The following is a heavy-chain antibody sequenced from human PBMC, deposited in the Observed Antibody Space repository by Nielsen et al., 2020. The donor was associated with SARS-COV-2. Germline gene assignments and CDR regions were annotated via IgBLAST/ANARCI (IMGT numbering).Heavy chain of an antibody. J-gene: IGHJ5*02. CDR3: AKGIHPDLVWGDWFDP. V-gene: IGHV4-34*01. CDR1: GGSISGYY. D-gene: IGHD3-16*01. Sequence: SETLSLTCTVSGGSISGYYWSWIRQPPGKGLEWIGEIYHSGSTNYNPSLKSRVTISVDTSKNQFSLKLSSVTAADTAVYYCAKGIHPDLVWGDWFDPWGQGTQVTVSS. CDR2: IYHSGST.